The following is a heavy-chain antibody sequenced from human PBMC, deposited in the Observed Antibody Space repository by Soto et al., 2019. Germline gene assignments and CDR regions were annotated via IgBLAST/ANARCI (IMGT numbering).Heavy chain of an antibody. CDR3: ARGGNYDILTGFPYYFDY. V-gene: IGHV4-4*02. Sequence: PSETLSLTCAVSGGSISSSNWWSWVRQPPGKGLEWIGEIYHSGSTNYNPSLKSRVTISVDKSKNQFSLELSSVTAADTAVYYCARGGNYDILTGFPYYFDYWGQGTLVTVSS. J-gene: IGHJ4*02. CDR1: GGSISSSNW. CDR2: IYHSGST. D-gene: IGHD3-9*01.